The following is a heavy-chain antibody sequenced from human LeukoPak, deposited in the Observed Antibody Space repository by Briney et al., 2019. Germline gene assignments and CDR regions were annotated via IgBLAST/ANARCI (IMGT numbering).Heavy chain of an antibody. J-gene: IGHJ3*02. CDR1: GYTFTSYG. CDR3: ARDQGQDDFWSGYYPRGAFYI. CDR2: NSAYNGNT. Sequence: GASVKVSCKASGYTFTSYGISWVRQAPGQGLEWMGWNSAYNGNTNYAQKLQGRVTMTTDTSTSTAYMELRSLRSDDTAVYYCARDQGQDDFWSGYYPRGAFYIWGQGTIVTVSS. D-gene: IGHD3-3*01. V-gene: IGHV1-18*01.